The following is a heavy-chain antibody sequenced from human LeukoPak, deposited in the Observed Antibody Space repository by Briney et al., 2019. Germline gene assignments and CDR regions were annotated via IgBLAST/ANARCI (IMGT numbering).Heavy chain of an antibody. Sequence: NPSETLSLTGTASGGSISSYYWSWIRQPAGKGLEWIGRIYTSGSTNYNPSLKSRVTMSVDTSKNQFSLKLSSVAAADTAVYYCARDGWLGDPSRFDYWGQGTLVTVSS. V-gene: IGHV4-4*07. CDR2: IYTSGST. CDR3: ARDGWLGDPSRFDY. CDR1: GGSISSYY. D-gene: IGHD4-17*01. J-gene: IGHJ4*02.